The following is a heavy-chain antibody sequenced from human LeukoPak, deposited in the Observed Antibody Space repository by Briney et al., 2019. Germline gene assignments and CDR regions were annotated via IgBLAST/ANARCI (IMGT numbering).Heavy chain of an antibody. CDR1: GFTFSRYG. V-gene: IGHV3-33*06. J-gene: IGHJ4*02. CDR3: AKADEMNMDY. Sequence: PGGSLRLSCAASGFTFSRYGMHWVRQAPGKGLEWVAAIWYDGSIKYYADSVKGRFTISKDNSKNTLYLQMNSLRAEDTAVYYCAKADEMNMDYWGQGTLVTVSS. CDR2: IWYDGSIK. D-gene: IGHD2/OR15-2a*01.